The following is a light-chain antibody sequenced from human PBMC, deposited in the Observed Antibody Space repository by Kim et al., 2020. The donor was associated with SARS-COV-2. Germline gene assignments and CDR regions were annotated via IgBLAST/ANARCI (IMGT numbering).Light chain of an antibody. CDR1: SNNVAYQG. V-gene: IGLV10-54*01. CDR3: SAWDSSLHAWV. J-gene: IGLJ3*02. CDR2: RNN. Sequence: QAGLTQPPSVSKGLRQTATLTCTGNSNNVAYQGAVWLQQHQGHPPKLLSSRNNNRPSGISERFSASRSGNTASLTITGLQPEDGADYYCSAWDSSLHAWVFGGGTQLTVL.